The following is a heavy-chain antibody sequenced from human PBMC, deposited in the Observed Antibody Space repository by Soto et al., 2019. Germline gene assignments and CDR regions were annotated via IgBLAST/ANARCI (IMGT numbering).Heavy chain of an antibody. CDR3: ARDGGPLTSSWHYDL. CDR1: GYSVTNYC. V-gene: IGHV1-46*01. D-gene: IGHD3-3*01. CDR2: INPRTGST. J-gene: IGHJ2*01. Sequence: QVQLVQSGADVKKPGTSVKVSCKAAGYSVTNYCIYWLRQAPGQGLEWMGMINPRTGSTRYAQKFQDRVTLTRETSTATVYMALGILISDDTAVYYRARDGGPLTSSWHYDLWGPGTLVTVSS.